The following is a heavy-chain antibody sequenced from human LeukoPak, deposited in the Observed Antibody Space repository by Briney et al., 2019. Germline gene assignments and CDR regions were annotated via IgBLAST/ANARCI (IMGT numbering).Heavy chain of an antibody. CDR3: ARDRYGDGFAHFDY. V-gene: IGHV1-2*02. D-gene: IGHD5-24*01. CDR2: ITPSGGT. Sequence: GASVKVSCKASGYTFTSYAMHWVRQAPGQGLEWMGWITPSGGTNYPQKFQGRVAITRDTSITTAYMDLSRLTSDDTAVYYCARDRYGDGFAHFDYWGQRALVTVSS. J-gene: IGHJ4*02. CDR1: GYTFTSYA.